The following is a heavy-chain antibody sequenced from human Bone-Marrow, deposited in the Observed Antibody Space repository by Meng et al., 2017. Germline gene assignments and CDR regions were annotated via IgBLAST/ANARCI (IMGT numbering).Heavy chain of an antibody. D-gene: IGHD4-11*01. CDR1: GGSFSDCF. CDR3: ARGPTTMAHDFDY. J-gene: IGHJ4*02. CDR2: NNHSGST. Sequence: GELTQVGTGRLRPSVTLHLSGFVSGGSFSDCFWSGIRQPPGKVLEWIGENNHSGSTNYNPSIESRATITVDMSANNLSLKLSSVTAADSAVYYCARGPTTMAHDFDYWGQGTLVTVSS. V-gene: IGHV4-34*01.